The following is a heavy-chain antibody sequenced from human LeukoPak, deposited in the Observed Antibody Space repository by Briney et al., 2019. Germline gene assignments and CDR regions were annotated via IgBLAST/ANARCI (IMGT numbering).Heavy chain of an antibody. CDR3: ARLDSLFGVVTYFDY. J-gene: IGHJ4*02. D-gene: IGHD3-3*01. Sequence: SETLSLTCAVYGGSFSGYYWSWIRQPPGKGLEWIGEINHSGSTNYNPSLKSRVTISVDTSKNQFSLKLSSVTAADTAVYYCARLDSLFGVVTYFDYWGQGTLVTVSS. CDR1: GGSFSGYY. CDR2: INHSGST. V-gene: IGHV4-34*01.